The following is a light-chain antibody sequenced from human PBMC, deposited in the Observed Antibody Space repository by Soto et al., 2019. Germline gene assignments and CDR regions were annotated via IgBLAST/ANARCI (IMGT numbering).Light chain of an antibody. CDR3: QQYGRSPRT. Sequence: EIVLTQSPGTLSLSPGERATLSCRASQSVSSNYLAWYQQRPGQAPSLLIYGASSRANGIPDRFSGSGSGTDFTLTISRVEPEDFAVYYCQQYGRSPRTFGQGTKVEIK. CDR2: GAS. V-gene: IGKV3-20*01. J-gene: IGKJ1*01. CDR1: QSVSSNY.